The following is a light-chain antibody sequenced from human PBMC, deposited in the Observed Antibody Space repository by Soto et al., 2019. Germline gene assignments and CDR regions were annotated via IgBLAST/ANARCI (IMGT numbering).Light chain of an antibody. CDR3: SSHADSYNWV. V-gene: IGLV2-8*01. Sequence: QSALTQPPSASGSPGQSVTISCTGTSSDVGGYNDVSWYQQHPGKAPKLMIYEVSKRPSGVPDRFSGSKSGNTASLTVSGLQAEDEADYYCSSHADSYNWVFGGGTKLTVL. CDR2: EVS. J-gene: IGLJ3*02. CDR1: SSDVGGYND.